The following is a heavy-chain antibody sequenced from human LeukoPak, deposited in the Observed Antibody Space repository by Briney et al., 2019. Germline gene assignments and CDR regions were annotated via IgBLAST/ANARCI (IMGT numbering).Heavy chain of an antibody. CDR3: GRAYCSSTSCYHLDY. J-gene: IGHJ4*02. Sequence: SVKVSCKASGGTFSSYAISWVRQAPGQGLEWMGGIIPIFGTANYAQKFQGRVTITADESTSTAYMELSSLRSEDTAVYYCGRAYCSSTSCYHLDYWGQGTLVTVSS. D-gene: IGHD2-2*01. CDR1: GGTFSSYA. V-gene: IGHV1-69*01. CDR2: IIPIFGTA.